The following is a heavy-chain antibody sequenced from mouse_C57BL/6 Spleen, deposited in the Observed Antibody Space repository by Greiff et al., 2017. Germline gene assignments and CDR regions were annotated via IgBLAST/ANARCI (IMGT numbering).Heavy chain of an antibody. Sequence: VQLQQSGPGLVAPSQSLSITCTVSGFSLTSYGVHWVRQPPGKGLEWLVVIWSDGSTTYNSALKSRLSISKDNSKSQVFLKMNSRQTDDTAMYYCARRDSNYGAMDYWGQGTSVTVSS. V-gene: IGHV2-6*03. CDR2: IWSDGST. D-gene: IGHD2-5*01. CDR1: GFSLTSYG. J-gene: IGHJ4*01. CDR3: ARRDSNYGAMDY.